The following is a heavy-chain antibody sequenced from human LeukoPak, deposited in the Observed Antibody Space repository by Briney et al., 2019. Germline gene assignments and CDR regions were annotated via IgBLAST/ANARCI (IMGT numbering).Heavy chain of an antibody. V-gene: IGHV3-48*04. CDR1: GFTFSSYW. D-gene: IGHD3-10*01. Sequence: GGSLRLSCAASGFTFSSYWMSWVRQAPGKGLEWISFISSSGSTIFYADSVKGRFTISRDTTKNSLSVQMNSLRADDTAVYYCARERTPKHYYGSGSYDRYYDHWGQGTLVTVSS. CDR3: ARERTPKHYYGSGSYDRYYDH. CDR2: ISSSGSTI. J-gene: IGHJ4*02.